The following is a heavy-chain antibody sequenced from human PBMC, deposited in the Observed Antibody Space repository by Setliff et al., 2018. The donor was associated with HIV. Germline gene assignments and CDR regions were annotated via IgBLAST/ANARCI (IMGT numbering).Heavy chain of an antibody. J-gene: IGHJ4*02. CDR1: GDSISSGSYF. V-gene: IGHV4-39*02. CDR2: IYYTGFA. CDR3: TREGRGDPAMATTRIDY. D-gene: IGHD1-1*01. Sequence: SETLSLTCSVSGDSISSGSYFWGWIRQTPGKGLGWIGNIYYTGFAYYNPSLKSRVTISLDTSKTHFFLNLTSLTDADTAVYFCTREGRGDPAMATTRIDYWGQGKLVTVSS.